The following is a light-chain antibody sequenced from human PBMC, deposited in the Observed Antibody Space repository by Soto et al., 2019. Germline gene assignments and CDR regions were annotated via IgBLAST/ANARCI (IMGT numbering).Light chain of an antibody. CDR3: CSYAGTTTHTV. CDR2: EVS. V-gene: IGLV2-23*02. Sequence: QSALTQPASVSGSPGQSITISCTGTSSDVGSYNLVSWYQQHPGKAPKLIISEVSKRPSGISDRFPGSKSGSTASLAISGLQAEDEADYYCCSYAGTTTHTVFGGGTQLTVL. CDR1: SSDVGSYNL. J-gene: IGLJ7*01.